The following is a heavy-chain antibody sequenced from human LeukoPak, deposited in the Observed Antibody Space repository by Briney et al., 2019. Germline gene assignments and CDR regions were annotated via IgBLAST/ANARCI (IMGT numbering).Heavy chain of an antibody. CDR1: GFTFSSYA. V-gene: IGHV3-23*01. J-gene: IGHJ4*02. CDR3: ARESIAVAGAPFDY. CDR2: ISGSGGNT. D-gene: IGHD6-19*01. Sequence: GAPLRLSCAASGFTFSSYAMSWVRQAPGKGLEWVSGISGSGGNTYYADSVKGRFTISRDNSKNTLYLQVNSLRAEDTAVYYCARESIAVAGAPFDYWGQGTLVTVSS.